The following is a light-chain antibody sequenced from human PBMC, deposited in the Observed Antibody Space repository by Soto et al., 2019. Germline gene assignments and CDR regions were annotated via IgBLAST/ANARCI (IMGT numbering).Light chain of an antibody. J-gene: IGKJ5*01. CDR1: QAIKNF. Sequence: DFQMTQSPSSLSASVGDRVTITCRATQAIKNFLNWHQQKPVRAPKLLISDASTLQRGVPSRFSGSGSGTHVTFVISSLQPEDVGTYYCQQSDNLPLTFGQGTRLDIK. CDR3: QQSDNLPLT. CDR2: DAS. V-gene: IGKV1-33*01.